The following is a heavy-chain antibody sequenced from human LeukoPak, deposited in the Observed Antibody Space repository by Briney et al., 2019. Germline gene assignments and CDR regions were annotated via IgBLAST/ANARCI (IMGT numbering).Heavy chain of an antibody. V-gene: IGHV4-59*01. CDR2: IYYSGST. Sequence: SETLSLTCTVSGGSISSYYWSWIRQPPGKGLEWIGYIYYSGSTNYNPSLKSRVTISVDTSKNQFSLKLSSVTAADTAVYYCAGQWLAEEDTEDCWGQGILVTVSS. D-gene: IGHD6-19*01. CDR1: GGSISSYY. J-gene: IGHJ4*02. CDR3: AGQWLAEEDTEDC.